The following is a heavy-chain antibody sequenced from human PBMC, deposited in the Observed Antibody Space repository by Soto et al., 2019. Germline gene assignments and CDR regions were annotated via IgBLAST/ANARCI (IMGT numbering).Heavy chain of an antibody. V-gene: IGHV1-69*12. CDR3: ARDKDRQQLGSNYYYIMDV. CDR1: GGTFRTSA. CDR2: IMPVFPTP. D-gene: IGHD3-3*02. Sequence: QVQLVQSGAEVKKPGSSVKVSCKTSGGTFRTSAISWVRQAPGQGLEWMGGIMPVFPTPDYAQKFQGRVTITADESTSTAYMELSSLRSEDTAVYYCARDKDRQQLGSNYYYIMDVWGQGTTVTVSS. J-gene: IGHJ6*01.